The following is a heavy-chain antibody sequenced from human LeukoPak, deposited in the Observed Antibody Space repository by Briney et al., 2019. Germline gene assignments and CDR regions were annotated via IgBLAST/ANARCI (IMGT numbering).Heavy chain of an antibody. CDR1: GGSISSSSYY. CDR3: ANAPAYYDILTGYYSDAFDI. D-gene: IGHD3-9*01. CDR2: IYYSGST. J-gene: IGHJ3*02. V-gene: IGHV4-39*07. Sequence: PSETLSLTCTVSGGSISSSSYYWGWIRQPPGKGLEWIGSIYYSGSTYYNPSLKSRVTISVDTSKNQFSLKLSSVTAADTAVYYCANAPAYYDILTGYYSDAFDIWGQGTMVTVSS.